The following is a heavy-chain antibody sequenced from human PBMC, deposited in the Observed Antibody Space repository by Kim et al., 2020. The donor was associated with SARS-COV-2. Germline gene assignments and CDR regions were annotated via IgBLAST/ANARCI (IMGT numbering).Heavy chain of an antibody. CDR3: AKDQVRAAAGPPVYGMDV. D-gene: IGHD6-13*01. V-gene: IGHV3-23*01. J-gene: IGHJ6*02. Sequence: KGRFTIARDNYQNTLYLQMNSLRAEDTAVYYCAKDQVRAAAGPPVYGMDVWGQGTTVTVSS.